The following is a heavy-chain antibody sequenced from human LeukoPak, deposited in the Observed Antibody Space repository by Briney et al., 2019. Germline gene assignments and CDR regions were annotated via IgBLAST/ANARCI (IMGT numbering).Heavy chain of an antibody. V-gene: IGHV5-51*01. J-gene: IGHJ5*02. CDR1: GYRFTSYW. Sequence: GESLKISFKGSGYRFTSYWIGWVRPMPGKGLGWMGSIYPGDSDTRYSPSFQGQVTISADKSISTAYLQWSSLKASDTAMYYCARSGRYNWFDPWGQGTLVTVSS. CDR2: IYPGDSDT. CDR3: ARSGRYNWFDP.